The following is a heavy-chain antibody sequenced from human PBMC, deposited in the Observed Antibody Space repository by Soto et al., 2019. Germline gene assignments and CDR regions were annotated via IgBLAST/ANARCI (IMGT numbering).Heavy chain of an antibody. Sequence: GGSLRLSCSASGFTFSSYAMHWVRQAPGKGLEYVSAISSNGGSTYYADSVKGRFTISRDNSKNTLYLQMSSLRAEDTAVYYCVKDITIMAHGGYSSGWYYPSIADYWGQGTLVTVSS. V-gene: IGHV3-64D*08. CDR1: GFTFSSYA. D-gene: IGHD6-19*01. J-gene: IGHJ4*02. CDR3: VKDITIMAHGGYSSGWYYPSIADY. CDR2: ISSNGGST.